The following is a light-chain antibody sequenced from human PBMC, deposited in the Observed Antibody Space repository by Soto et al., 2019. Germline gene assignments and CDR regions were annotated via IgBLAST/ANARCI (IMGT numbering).Light chain of an antibody. V-gene: IGLV4-69*01. Sequence: QSVLTQSPSASASLGASVKLTCTLSSGHNSYAIAWHQQQPEKGPRYLMKVNSDGSHSKGDGIPDRFSGSSSGAERYLTISRLQSADEADYYCQTWSTDIRVFGGGTKLTVL. J-gene: IGLJ3*02. CDR2: VNSDGSH. CDR1: SGHNSYA. CDR3: QTWSTDIRV.